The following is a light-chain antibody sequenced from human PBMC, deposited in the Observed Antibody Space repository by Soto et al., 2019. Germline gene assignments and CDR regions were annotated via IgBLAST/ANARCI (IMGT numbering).Light chain of an antibody. J-gene: IGKJ4*01. Sequence: EIVMTQSPDSLAVSLGERATINCTSSQSVLDSSNKNIYVAWYQQKQGQPPRLLIYWASTRESGDPDRVSGSGSGTDFTLTISSLQADDVAVYYCQPYDITPLTCGGGTKVEIK. CDR3: QPYDITPLT. CDR1: QSVLDSSNKNIY. CDR2: WAS. V-gene: IGKV4-1*01.